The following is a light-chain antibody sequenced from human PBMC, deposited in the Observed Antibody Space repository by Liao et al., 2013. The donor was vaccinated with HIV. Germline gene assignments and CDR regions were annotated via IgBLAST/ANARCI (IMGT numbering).Light chain of an antibody. CDR1: NIGSKS. CDR2: YDA. CDR3: QVWDTGSDHWV. J-gene: IGLJ3*02. V-gene: IGLV3-21*01. Sequence: SYVLTQPPSLSVAPGKTARITCGGDNIGSKSVHWYQQKPGQAPLLVIYYDADRPSGIPERFSGSKSGNTATLTVSGVEAGDEADYFCQVWDTGSDHWVFGGGTKLTVL.